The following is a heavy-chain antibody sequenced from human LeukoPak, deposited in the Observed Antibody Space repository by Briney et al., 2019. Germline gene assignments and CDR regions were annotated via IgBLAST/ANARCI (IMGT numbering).Heavy chain of an antibody. CDR3: ASSPGMAAAGTFDY. J-gene: IGHJ4*02. D-gene: IGHD6-13*01. V-gene: IGHV1-2*02. Sequence: ASVKVSCKASGYTFTGYYMHCARQAPGQGLEWMGWINPNSTDTNHAQKCQGRVTVTRDTSISTAYMEPSRLTAADTAVYYCASSPGMAAAGTFDYWGQGTLVTVSS. CDR1: GYTFTGYY. CDR2: INPNSTDT.